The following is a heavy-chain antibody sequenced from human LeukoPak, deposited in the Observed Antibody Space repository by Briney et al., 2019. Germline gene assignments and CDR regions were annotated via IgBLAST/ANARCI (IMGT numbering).Heavy chain of an antibody. Sequence: PSETLSLTCAVYGGSFSGYYWSWIRQPPGKGLEWIGEINHSRSTKYNPSLKSRVTISVDTSKNQFSLKLSSVTAADTAVYYCARRLIITMVRGVRAFDIWGQGTMVTVSS. CDR2: INHSRST. D-gene: IGHD3-10*01. J-gene: IGHJ3*02. CDR3: ARRLIITMVRGVRAFDI. V-gene: IGHV4-34*01. CDR1: GGSFSGYY.